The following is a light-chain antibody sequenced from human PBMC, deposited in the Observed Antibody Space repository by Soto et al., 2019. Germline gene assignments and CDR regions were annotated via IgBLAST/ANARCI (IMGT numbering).Light chain of an antibody. CDR3: SSYTSSSTPLV. CDR1: SSDVGGYNY. Sequence: QSALTQPASVSGSPGQSITISCTGTSSDVGGYNYVSWYQQHPGKAPKLMIYDVTNRPSGVSNRFSGSKSGNTASLTISGLQAEDEADYYCSSYTSSSTPLVLGGVTKLTVL. V-gene: IGLV2-14*01. J-gene: IGLJ3*02. CDR2: DVT.